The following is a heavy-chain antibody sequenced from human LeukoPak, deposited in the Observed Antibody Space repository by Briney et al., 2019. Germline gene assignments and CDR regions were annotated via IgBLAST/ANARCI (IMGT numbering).Heavy chain of an antibody. CDR1: NGSINSYY. V-gene: IGHV4-4*07. CDR3: ARGVTFYYYYYMDV. Sequence: SETLSLTCSVSNGSINSYYWSWIRQPAGKGLEWVGRISSKGNTNYNPSLKSRITMSIDTSRNQFSLKLNSVTAADTAVYYCARGVTFYYYYYMDVWGKGTTVTISS. CDR2: ISSKGNT. J-gene: IGHJ6*03.